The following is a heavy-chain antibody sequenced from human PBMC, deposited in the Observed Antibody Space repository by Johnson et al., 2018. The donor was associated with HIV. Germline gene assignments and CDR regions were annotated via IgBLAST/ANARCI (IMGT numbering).Heavy chain of an antibody. CDR2: IYSGGST. CDR3: ARVVDGAVDI. J-gene: IGHJ3*02. V-gene: IGHV3-66*03. CDR1: GFSVSDNY. D-gene: IGHD3-9*01. Sequence: VQLVESGGGLIHPGGSLRLSCVASGFSVSDNYMSWVRQAPGEGLEWVSIIYSGGSTYYADSVKGRFTIARDNSKNTLYLQMNSLRAEDTAVYYCARVVDGAVDIWGQGTMVTVSS.